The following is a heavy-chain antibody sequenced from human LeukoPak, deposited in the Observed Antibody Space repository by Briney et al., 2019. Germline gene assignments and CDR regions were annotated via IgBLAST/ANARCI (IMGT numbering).Heavy chain of an antibody. D-gene: IGHD5-24*01. V-gene: IGHV3-48*03. J-gene: IGHJ4*02. Sequence: GGSLRLSCAASGFTFSTYEMNWFRQAPGKGLEWLSYISGSGDTKYYADSVKGRFTISRDNAKDSLHLQMNSLRAEDTAVYYCASSLTPGDGYNSRPFDYWGQGTLVTVSS. CDR3: ASSLTPGDGYNSRPFDY. CDR1: GFTFSTYE. CDR2: ISGSGDTK.